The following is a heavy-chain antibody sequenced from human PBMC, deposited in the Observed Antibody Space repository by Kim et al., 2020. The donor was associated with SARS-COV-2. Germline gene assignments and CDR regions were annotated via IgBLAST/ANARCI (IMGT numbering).Heavy chain of an antibody. Sequence: ASVKVSCKASGYTFTSYGISWVRQAPGQGLEWMGWISAYNGNTNYAQKLQGRVTMTTDTSTSTAYMELRSLRSDDTAVYYCARGAYCSGGSCYYPGGMDVWGQGTTVTVSS. V-gene: IGHV1-18*01. D-gene: IGHD2-15*01. CDR1: GYTFTSYG. CDR2: ISAYNGNT. CDR3: ARGAYCSGGSCYYPGGMDV. J-gene: IGHJ6*02.